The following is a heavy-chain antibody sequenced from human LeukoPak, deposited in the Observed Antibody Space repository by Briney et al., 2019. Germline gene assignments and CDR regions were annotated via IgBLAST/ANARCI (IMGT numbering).Heavy chain of an antibody. CDR2: INHSGST. CDR3: AREVVRGNSY. V-gene: IGHV4-34*01. Sequence: KPSETLSLTCAVYGGSFSGYYWSWIRQPPGKGLGWIGEINHSGSTNYNTSLKSRVTISIDTSKNQFSLKLTSVTAADTAVYYCAREVVRGNSYWGQGTLVTVSS. J-gene: IGHJ4*02. CDR1: GGSFSGYY. D-gene: IGHD3-10*01.